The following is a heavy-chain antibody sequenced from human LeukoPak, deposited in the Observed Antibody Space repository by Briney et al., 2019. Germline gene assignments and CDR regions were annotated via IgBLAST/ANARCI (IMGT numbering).Heavy chain of an antibody. CDR1: GFTFSSYA. Sequence: GGSLRLSCAASGFTFSSYAMSWVRQAPGKGLEWVSAISGSGGSTYYADSVKGRFTISRDNSKNTLYLQMNSLRAEDTAVYYCAKGDGLLTRSAYDFWSGYYTTYYYYYGMDVWGQGTTVTVSS. CDR2: ISGSGGST. J-gene: IGHJ6*02. CDR3: AKGDGLLTRSAYDFWSGYYTTYYYYYGMDV. V-gene: IGHV3-23*01. D-gene: IGHD3-3*01.